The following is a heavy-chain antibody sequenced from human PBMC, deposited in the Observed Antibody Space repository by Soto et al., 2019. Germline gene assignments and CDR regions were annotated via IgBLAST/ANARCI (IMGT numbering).Heavy chain of an antibody. D-gene: IGHD3-16*01. Sequence: VQLVESGGALVQPGGSLRLSCAASGFTFSSYWMHWVRQVPGVGLVWVARIKTDGSSTSYADSVKGRFTISRDNAKNTMYLQMNNLGAEDTAVYYCARVGGGHYEFDYWGQGTLVTVSS. V-gene: IGHV3-74*01. CDR1: GFTFSSYW. J-gene: IGHJ4*02. CDR2: IKTDGSST. CDR3: ARVGGGHYEFDY.